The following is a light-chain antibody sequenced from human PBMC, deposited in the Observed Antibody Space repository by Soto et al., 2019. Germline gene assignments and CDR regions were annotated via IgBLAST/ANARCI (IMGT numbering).Light chain of an antibody. V-gene: IGLV2-14*01. Sequence: QSALTQPASVSGSPGQSITISCTGTSSDVGGYNYVSWYQQHPGKAPKLMIYEVSNRTSGVSNRFSGSKSGNTASLTISGLQAEDEADYYCSSYTSSSTILYVFGTGTKLTVL. J-gene: IGLJ1*01. CDR3: SSYTSSSTILYV. CDR2: EVS. CDR1: SSDVGGYNY.